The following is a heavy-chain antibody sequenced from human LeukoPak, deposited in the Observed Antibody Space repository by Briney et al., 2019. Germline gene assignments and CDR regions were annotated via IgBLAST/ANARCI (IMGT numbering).Heavy chain of an antibody. D-gene: IGHD3-22*01. J-gene: IGHJ6*02. CDR1: GGTFSSYA. CDR2: IIPILGIA. V-gene: IGHV1-69*04. Sequence: ASVKVSCKASGGTFSSYAISWVRQAPGQGLEWMGRIIPILGIANYAQKFQGRVTITADKSTSTAYMELSSLRSEDTAVYYCARGLYYYDSSGYSPAKYGMDVWGQGTTVTVSS. CDR3: ARGLYYYDSSGYSPAKYGMDV.